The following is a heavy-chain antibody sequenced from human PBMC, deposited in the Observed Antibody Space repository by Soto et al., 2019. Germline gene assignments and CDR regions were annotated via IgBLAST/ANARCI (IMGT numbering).Heavy chain of an antibody. CDR3: ARRGYSSSWYYYYYYGMDV. CDR1: GCTFTSYD. CDR2: MNPNSGNT. D-gene: IGHD6-13*01. V-gene: IGHV1-8*01. Sequence: QVQLVQSGAEVKKPGASVKVSCKASGCTFTSYDINWVRQATGQGLEWMGWMNPNSGNTGYAQKFQGRVTMTRNTSISTAYMELSSLRSEDTAVYYCARRGYSSSWYYYYYYGMDVWGQGTTVTVSS. J-gene: IGHJ6*02.